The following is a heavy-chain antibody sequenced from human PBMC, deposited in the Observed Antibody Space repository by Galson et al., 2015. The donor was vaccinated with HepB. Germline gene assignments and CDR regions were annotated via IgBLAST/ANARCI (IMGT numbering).Heavy chain of an antibody. CDR2: ISAYNGNT. Sequence: SVKVSCKASGYTFTSYGISWVRQAPGQGLEWMGWISAYNGNTNYAQKFQGRVTITADESTSTAYMELSSLGSEDTAVYYCAICRSTYPTRYCSSTSCFNWYFDLWGRGTLVTVSS. J-gene: IGHJ2*01. CDR3: AICRSTYPTRYCSSTSCFNWYFDL. V-gene: IGHV1-18*01. CDR1: GYTFTSYG. D-gene: IGHD2-2*01.